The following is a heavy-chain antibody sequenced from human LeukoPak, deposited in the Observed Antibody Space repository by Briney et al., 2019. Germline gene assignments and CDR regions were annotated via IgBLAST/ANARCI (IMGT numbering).Heavy chain of an antibody. V-gene: IGHV5-51*01. CDR1: GYSFTSYW. D-gene: IGHD5-24*01. CDR3: ARRGIDGYNEIDY. J-gene: IGHJ4*02. CDR2: IYPGDSDT. Sequence: GESLKISCKGSGYSFTSYWIGWVRQMPGKGLEWMGIIYPGDSDTRYSPSFQGQVTISADKSISTAYLQWCSLRASDTAMYYCARRGIDGYNEIDYWGQGTLVTVSS.